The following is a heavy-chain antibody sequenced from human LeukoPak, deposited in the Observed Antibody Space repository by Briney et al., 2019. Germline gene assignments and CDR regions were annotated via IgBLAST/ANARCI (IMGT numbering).Heavy chain of an antibody. CDR3: ARDRYYGSGSYYN. Sequence: SETLSLTCTVSGGSLHNYYWSWIRQPPGKGLEWIGYIDYSGSTNYNPSLKSRVTISVDTSQNQFSLKLSSVTAADTAVYYCARDRYYGSGSYYNWGQGTLVNVSS. CDR2: IDYSGST. CDR1: GGSLHNYY. J-gene: IGHJ4*02. V-gene: IGHV4-59*01. D-gene: IGHD3-10*01.